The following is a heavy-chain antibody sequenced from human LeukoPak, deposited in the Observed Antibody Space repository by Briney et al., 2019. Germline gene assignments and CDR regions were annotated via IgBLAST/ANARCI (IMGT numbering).Heavy chain of an antibody. J-gene: IGHJ4*02. CDR2: ISSSSSHI. D-gene: IGHD3-10*01. Sequence: GGSLRLSCAASGFTFSSYSMNWVRQAPGKGLEWVSSISSSSSHIYYADSVKGRFTISRDNAKNSLYLQMNSLRAEDTAVYYCARDFGSGSPHFDYWGQGTLVTVSS. CDR1: GFTFSSYS. CDR3: ARDFGSGSPHFDY. V-gene: IGHV3-21*01.